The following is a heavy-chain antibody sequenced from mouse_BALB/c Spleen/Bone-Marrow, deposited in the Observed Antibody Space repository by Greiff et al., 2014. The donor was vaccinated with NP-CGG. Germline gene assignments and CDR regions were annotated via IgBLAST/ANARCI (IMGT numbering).Heavy chain of an antibody. CDR3: AGWEDY. CDR2: IDPANGNT. D-gene: IGHD4-1*01. Sequence: LVESGAELVKPGASVKLSCTASGFNIKDTYMHWVKQRPDQGLEWIGRIDPANGNTKYNPKFQGKATITSDTSSNTAYLQLSRLTSGDTAVYYCAGWEDYWGQGTTPTVSS. J-gene: IGHJ2*01. V-gene: IGHV14-3*02. CDR1: GFNIKDTY.